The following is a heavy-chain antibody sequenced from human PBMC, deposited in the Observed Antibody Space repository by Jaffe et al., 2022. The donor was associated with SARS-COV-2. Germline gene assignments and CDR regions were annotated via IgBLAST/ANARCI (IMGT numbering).Heavy chain of an antibody. Sequence: QLQLQESGPGLVKPSETLSLTCTVSGGSISTSSYYWGWIRQPPGKGLEWIGSISYSGSTYYNPSLKSRVTIFVATSKNQFSLRLSSVTAADTAVYYCARPYSGFDSTFDFWGQGTLVTVSS. CDR3: ARPYSGFDSTFDF. J-gene: IGHJ4*02. CDR1: GGSISTSSYY. D-gene: IGHD5-12*01. CDR2: ISYSGST. V-gene: IGHV4-39*01.